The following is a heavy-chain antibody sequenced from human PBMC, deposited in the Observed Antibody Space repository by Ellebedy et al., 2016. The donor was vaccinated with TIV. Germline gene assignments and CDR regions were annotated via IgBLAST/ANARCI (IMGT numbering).Heavy chain of an antibody. CDR3: ARAYEGTDSP. D-gene: IGHD3-22*01. CDR1: GGSFSGYS. V-gene: IGHV4-34*01. Sequence: SETLSLXXAVYGGSFSGYSWNWIRQPPGKGLEWIGEINHSGSTNYNPTLKSRVTISVDTSKNQFSLKLSSVTAADTGVYYCARAYEGTDSPWGQGTLVTVSS. J-gene: IGHJ5*02. CDR2: INHSGST.